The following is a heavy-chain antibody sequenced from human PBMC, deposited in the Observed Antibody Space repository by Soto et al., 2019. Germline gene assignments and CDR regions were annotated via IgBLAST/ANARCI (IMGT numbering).Heavy chain of an antibody. CDR2: ISYDGSNT. CDR1: EVTIVNHG. Sequence: PGGSQRDPYAVAEVTIVNHGRRWVRKAPSKGLEWVAIISYDGSNTYYADSVKGRFTISRDNSKNTLYLQMNSLRAEDTSVYYCAKEGGLSESYYISSSYYFDSWGQRPLVTVSS. J-gene: IGHJ4*02. V-gene: IGHV3-30*18. CDR3: AKEGGLSESYYISSSYYFDS. D-gene: IGHD1-26*01.